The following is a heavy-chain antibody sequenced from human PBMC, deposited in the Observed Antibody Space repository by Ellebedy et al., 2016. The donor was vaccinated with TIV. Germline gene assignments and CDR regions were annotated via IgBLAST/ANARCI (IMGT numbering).Heavy chain of an antibody. CDR3: ARDNAKMRGIYPD. J-gene: IGHJ4*02. V-gene: IGHV1-18*01. D-gene: IGHD2-21*01. Sequence: AASVKVSCKASGYTFTNYGISWVRQAPGQGLEWMGWISVYNGNTNYAQKLQGRVTMTTDTSTKTAYMELRSLRSDDTAVYYCARDNAKMRGIYPDWGQGTLVTVSS. CDR2: ISVYNGNT. CDR1: GYTFTNYG.